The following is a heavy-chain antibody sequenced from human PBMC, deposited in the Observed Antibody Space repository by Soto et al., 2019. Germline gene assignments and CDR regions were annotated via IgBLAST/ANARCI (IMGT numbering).Heavy chain of an antibody. J-gene: IGHJ4*02. CDR3: ARDGDSADDGY. V-gene: IGHV1-69*06. D-gene: IGHD2-21*02. Sequence: QVQLVQSGAEVKRTGSSVKVSCKASGDTFGRNAIHWVRQAPGQGLEWMGGIIPMFPTTRYARKFRDRLTINADKSTSTAYMDMTSLRSEDTAVYYCARDGDSADDGYWGQGTLVTVSS. CDR1: GDTFGRNA. CDR2: IIPMFPTT.